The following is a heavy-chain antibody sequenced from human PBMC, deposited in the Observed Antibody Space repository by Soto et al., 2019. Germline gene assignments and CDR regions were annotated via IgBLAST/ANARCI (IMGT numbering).Heavy chain of an antibody. D-gene: IGHD6-13*01. CDR2: IYYSGST. J-gene: IGHJ6*02. V-gene: IGHV4-59*01. CDR3: AREYSSTLYYYGMEV. CDR1: GGSISSYY. Sequence: SETLSLTCTASGGSISSYYWSWIRQPPGKGLEWIGYIYYSGSTNYNPSLKSRVTISADTSKNQFSLKLSSVTAADTAVYYCAREYSSTLYYYGMEVWGQGTTVTVSS.